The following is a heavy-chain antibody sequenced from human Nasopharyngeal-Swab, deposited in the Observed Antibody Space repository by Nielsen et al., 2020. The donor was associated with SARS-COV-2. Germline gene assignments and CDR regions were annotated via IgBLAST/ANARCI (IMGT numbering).Heavy chain of an antibody. Sequence: GGSLRLSCAASGFTFSSYSMNWVRQAPGKGLEWVSSISSSSSYIYYADSVKGRFTISRDNAKNSLYLQMNSLRAEDTAVHYCARDLGELPYYYYGMDVWGQGTTVTVSS. CDR3: ARDLGELPYYYYGMDV. CDR2: ISSSSSYI. CDR1: GFTFSSYS. D-gene: IGHD3-16*01. J-gene: IGHJ6*02. V-gene: IGHV3-21*01.